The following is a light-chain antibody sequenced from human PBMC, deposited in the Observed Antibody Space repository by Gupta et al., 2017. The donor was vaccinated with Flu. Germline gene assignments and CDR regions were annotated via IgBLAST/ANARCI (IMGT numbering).Light chain of an antibody. Sequence: QPVLTQSSSASASLGSSVKLTCTLRSGHSSYIIAWHQQQPGKAPRYLMKLEGSGSYNKGSGVPDRFSGSSSGADRYLTISNLQSEDEADYYCETWDSNTHKVFGTGTKVTVL. J-gene: IGLJ1*01. V-gene: IGLV4-60*03. CDR3: ETWDSNTHKV. CDR1: SGHSSYI. CDR2: LEGSGSY.